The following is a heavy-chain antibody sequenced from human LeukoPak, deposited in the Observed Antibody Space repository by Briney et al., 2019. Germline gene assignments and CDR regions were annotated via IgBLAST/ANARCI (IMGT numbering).Heavy chain of an antibody. CDR2: ISSSGSTI. CDR1: GGSISSYY. Sequence: LSLTCTVSGGSISSYYWSWIRQAPGKGLEYISYISSSGSTIYYADSVKGRFTLSRDNAKNSLSLEMNSLRAEDTAVYYCARGKYSFDYWGQGTLVTVSS. V-gene: IGHV3-11*01. CDR3: ARGKYSFDY. J-gene: IGHJ4*02.